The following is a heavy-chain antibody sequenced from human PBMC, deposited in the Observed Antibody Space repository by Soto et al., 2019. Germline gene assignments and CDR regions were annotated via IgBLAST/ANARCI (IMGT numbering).Heavy chain of an antibody. CDR3: ATDLPPHVTCGDLPVSAF. D-gene: IGHD4-17*01. J-gene: IGHJ4*02. CDR2: FDPEDGET. Sequence: WGRKKKGKGLEWLGGFDPEDGETIYAQKFQGRVTMTEDTSTDTAYMELSSLRSEDTAVYYCATDLPPHVTCGDLPVSAFWGQRT. V-gene: IGHV1-24*01.